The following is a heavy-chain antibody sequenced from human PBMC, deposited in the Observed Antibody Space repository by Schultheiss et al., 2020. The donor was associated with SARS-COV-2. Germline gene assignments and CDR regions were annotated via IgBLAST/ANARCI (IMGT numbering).Heavy chain of an antibody. CDR3: ARSVTGHDSDFRFAP. D-gene: IGHD5-12*01. Sequence: SETLSLTCAVSGGSISSGGYYWSWIRQHPGKGLEWIGYIYYSGNTYYSPSLKGRVIMSQETSKNQVSLKLRSVTAADTAMYFCARSVTGHDSDFRFAPWGQGTLVTVSS. V-gene: IGHV4-31*11. CDR1: GGSISSGGYY. CDR2: IYYSGNT. J-gene: IGHJ5*02.